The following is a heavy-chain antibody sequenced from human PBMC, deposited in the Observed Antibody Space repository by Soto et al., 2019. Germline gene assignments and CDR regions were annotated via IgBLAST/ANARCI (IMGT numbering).Heavy chain of an antibody. CDR3: ARRGGHSGSHTWYFDL. CDR2: IYYSGST. J-gene: IGHJ2*01. V-gene: IGHV4-59*08. D-gene: IGHD1-26*01. CDR1: GGSISSYY. Sequence: PSETLSLTCAVYGGSISSYYWSWIRQPPGKGLEWIGYIYYSGSTNYNPSLKSRVTISVDTSKNQFSLKLSSVTAADTVVYYCARRGGHSGSHTWYFDLWGRGTLVTVSS.